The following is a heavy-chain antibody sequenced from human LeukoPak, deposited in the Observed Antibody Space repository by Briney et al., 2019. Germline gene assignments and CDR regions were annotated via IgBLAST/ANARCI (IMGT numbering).Heavy chain of an antibody. V-gene: IGHV4-4*02. CDR3: TRENRPFCPFAF. CDR1: GGSIYITNY. Sequence: PSETLSLTCGVSGGSIYITNYWSWAGQAPGKGLDWIGEIAHDGTRNYNPSLRSRVAMSFDRANNYFSLSLTAVTAADTALHYCTRENRPFCPFAFWGQGVMVTVSS. CDR2: IAHDGTR. J-gene: IGHJ4*02. D-gene: IGHD2/OR15-2a*01.